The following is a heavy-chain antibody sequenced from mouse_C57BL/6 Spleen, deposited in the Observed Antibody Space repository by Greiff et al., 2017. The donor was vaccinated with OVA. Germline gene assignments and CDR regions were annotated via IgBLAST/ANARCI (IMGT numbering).Heavy chain of an antibody. CDR3: ARGGGLRRGFAY. Sequence: QVQLQQPGAELVKPGASVKMSCKASGYTFTSYWITWVKQRPGQGLEWIGDIYPGSGSTNYNEKFKSKATLTVDTSSSTAYMQLSSLTSEDSAVYYCARGGGLRRGFAYWGQGTLVTVSA. CDR2: IYPGSGST. J-gene: IGHJ3*01. V-gene: IGHV1-55*01. CDR1: GYTFTSYW. D-gene: IGHD2-4*01.